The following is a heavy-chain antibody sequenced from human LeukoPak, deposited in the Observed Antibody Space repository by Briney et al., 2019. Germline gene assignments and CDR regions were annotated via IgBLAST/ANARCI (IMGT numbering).Heavy chain of an antibody. J-gene: IGHJ4*02. V-gene: IGHV4-59*01. D-gene: IGHD3-3*01. Sequence: SETLSLTCTVSGGSISSCYWSWIRQPPGKGLEWIGYIYYSGSTNYNPSLKSRVTISVDTSKNQFSLKLSSVTAADTAVYYCARGSITIFGVVIDGYFDYWGQGTLVTVSS. CDR3: ARGSITIFGVVIDGYFDY. CDR1: GGSISSCY. CDR2: IYYSGST.